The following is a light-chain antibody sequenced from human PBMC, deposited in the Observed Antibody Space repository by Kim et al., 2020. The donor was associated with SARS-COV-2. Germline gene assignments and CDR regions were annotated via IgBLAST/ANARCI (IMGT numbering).Light chain of an antibody. CDR1: SGDIASNY. CDR3: QSYDTTNRV. J-gene: IGLJ3*02. V-gene: IGLV6-57*04. Sequence: NFMLTQPQSVSAAPGKTVTISCTRSSGDIASNYVQWYQQRPGSAPTIMIHEDNQRQFGVPDRFSGSIDSSSNSASLTISGLQTEDEGDYYCQSYDTTNRVFGGGTQLTVL. CDR2: EDN.